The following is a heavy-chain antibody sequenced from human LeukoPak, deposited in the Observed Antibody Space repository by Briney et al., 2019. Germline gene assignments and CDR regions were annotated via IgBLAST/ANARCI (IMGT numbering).Heavy chain of an antibody. CDR1: GFTFSNYW. V-gene: IGHV3-7*03. CDR2: IKQDGSEK. Sequence: GGSLRLSCAASGFTFSNYWMSWVRQAPGKGLEWVANIKQDGSEKYYVDSVKGRFTISRDNAKNSLYLQMNSLRAEDTAVYYCTRASRRDLYYMDVWGKGTTVTVSS. CDR3: TRASRRDLYYMDV. J-gene: IGHJ6*03.